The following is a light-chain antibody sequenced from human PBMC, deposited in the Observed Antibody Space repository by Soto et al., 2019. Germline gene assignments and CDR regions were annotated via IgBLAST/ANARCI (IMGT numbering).Light chain of an antibody. CDR3: LQCYSTAWT. V-gene: IGKV1-39*01. Sequence: DIQMTQSPSSLSASVGDRVTITCRASQNISTYLNWYQQRPGKAPKLLIYAASSLQSGVPSRFSGRRSGTDFTLTISSLQPEDFATYYCLQCYSTAWTFGQGTKVE. CDR2: AAS. CDR1: QNISTY. J-gene: IGKJ1*01.